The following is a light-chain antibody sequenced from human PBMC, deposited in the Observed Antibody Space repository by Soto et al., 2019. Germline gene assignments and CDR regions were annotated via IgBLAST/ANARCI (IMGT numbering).Light chain of an antibody. V-gene: IGKV3-20*01. CDR3: QQYGTSPYT. CDR2: GAS. CDR1: QSISGSY. J-gene: IGKJ2*01. Sequence: EIVLTQSPGTLSLSPGERATLSCRASQSISGSYLAWYQQKPGQPPRLLIYGASSRATGIPDRLSGSGSGTDFTLTFSRLEPEEFAVYSCQQYGTSPYTFGQGTKLEIK.